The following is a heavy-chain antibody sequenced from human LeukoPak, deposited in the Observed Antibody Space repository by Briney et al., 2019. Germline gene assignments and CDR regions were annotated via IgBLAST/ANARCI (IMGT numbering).Heavy chain of an antibody. CDR3: ARGRGYCSGASCDIDY. J-gene: IGHJ4*02. V-gene: IGHV3-48*04. D-gene: IGHD2-15*01. Sequence: GGSLRLSCAASGFTFNDYSMNWVRQAPGKGLEWVSNIISRGDTTHYADSVKGRFSISIDNAKNSVFLQLNSLRAEDTAVYYCARGRGYCSGASCDIDYWGQGTLVTVSS. CDR2: IISRGDTT. CDR1: GFTFNDYS.